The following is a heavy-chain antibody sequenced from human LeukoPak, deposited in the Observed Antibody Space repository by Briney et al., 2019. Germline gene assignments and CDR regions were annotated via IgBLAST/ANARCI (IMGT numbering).Heavy chain of an antibody. CDR2: IFPIVGTA. V-gene: IGHV1-69*05. Sequence: VASVKVSCQASGGTFSRYAISWVRQAPGQGLEWMGGIFPIVGTANYAQKFQGRVTITTDESTSTAYMDLSSLRSEDTAVYYCARATVTTGDYYYYYMDVWGKGTTVTVSS. J-gene: IGHJ6*03. CDR3: ARATVTTGDYYYYYMDV. CDR1: GGTFSRYA. D-gene: IGHD4-11*01.